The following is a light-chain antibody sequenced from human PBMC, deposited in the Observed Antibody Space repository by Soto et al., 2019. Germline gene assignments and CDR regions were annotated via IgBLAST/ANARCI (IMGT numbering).Light chain of an antibody. Sequence: EIVMTQSPATLSVSLGERATLSCRASQSVSTNLAWYQQKPGQTPRLLRYGASTRATGIPARFSGSGSGTEFTLTISSLQYEDFAVYYCQQYNNCPPVTFGPGTKVDI. J-gene: IGKJ3*01. CDR1: QSVSTN. CDR2: GAS. V-gene: IGKV3-15*01. CDR3: QQYNNCPPVT.